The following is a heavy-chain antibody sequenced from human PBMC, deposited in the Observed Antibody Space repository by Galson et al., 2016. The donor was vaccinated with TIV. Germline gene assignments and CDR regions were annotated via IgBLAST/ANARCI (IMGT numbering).Heavy chain of an antibody. J-gene: IGHJ4*02. CDR2: ISYTGGST. CDR3: TKEGSGFVAGGGFVYY. V-gene: IGHV3-23*01. Sequence: SLRLSCAASGFSFNTYGMMWVRQAPGKGLEWVSFISYTGGSTYYEDTVKGRFTISRDHSKKTMYLQMNSLRVEDTAVYYCTKEGSGFVAGGGFVYYWGQGILVTVSS. D-gene: IGHD6-25*01. CDR1: GFSFNTYG.